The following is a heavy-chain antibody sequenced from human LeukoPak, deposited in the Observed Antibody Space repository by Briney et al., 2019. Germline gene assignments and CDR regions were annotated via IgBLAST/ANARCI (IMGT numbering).Heavy chain of an antibody. CDR1: GFTFSSYE. J-gene: IGHJ3*02. V-gene: IGHV3-48*03. D-gene: IGHD2-2*01. Sequence: QAGGSLRLSCAASGFTFSSYEMNWVPQAPGKGREWVTYISNSGSTIYYTDSVKGRFTISRDNAKNSLYLQMNSLRAEHTAVYSCVLGTSRSLVPAAAFDIWGQGTMVTVSS. CDR3: VLGTSRSLVPAAAFDI. CDR2: ISNSGSTI.